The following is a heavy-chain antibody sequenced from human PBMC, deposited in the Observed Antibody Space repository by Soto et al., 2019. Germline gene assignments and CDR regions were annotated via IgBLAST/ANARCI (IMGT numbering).Heavy chain of an antibody. CDR1: GFTFSDYY. CDR2: ISSSSSHT. J-gene: IGHJ4*02. CDR3: ARGGGSTQLWFGELLPFDY. Sequence: QVQLVESGGGLVKPGGSLRLSCAASGFTFSDYYMSWTRQAPGKGLEWVSHISSSSSHTNYADSVKGRFTISRDNAKNSLYLQMNGLIAEGTAVYYCARGGGSTQLWFGELLPFDYWGQGTLGTVSS. V-gene: IGHV3-11*05. D-gene: IGHD3-10*01.